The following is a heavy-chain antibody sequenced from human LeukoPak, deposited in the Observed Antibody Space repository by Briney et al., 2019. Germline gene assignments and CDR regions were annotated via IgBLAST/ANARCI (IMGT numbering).Heavy chain of an antibody. V-gene: IGHV4-61*01. CDR1: GGSISSGTYY. J-gene: IGHJ6*04. CDR3: ARVFGYHAMDV. D-gene: IGHD3-10*01. Sequence: PSQTLSLTCTVSGGSISSGTYYWSWIRQPPGKGLEWIGYMSYSGSTNYNPSLKSRVTILGDTSKMQFSLKLSSVTAADTALYYCARVFGYHAMDVWGDGTTVTVSS. CDR2: MSYSGST.